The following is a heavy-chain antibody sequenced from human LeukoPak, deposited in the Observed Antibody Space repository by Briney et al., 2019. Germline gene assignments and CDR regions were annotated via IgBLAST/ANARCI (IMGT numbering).Heavy chain of an antibody. CDR1: GYSISSDYY. CDR2: IYHSGST. J-gene: IGHJ4*02. V-gene: IGHV4-38-2*01. Sequence: SETLSLTRAVSGYSISSDYYWGWIRQPPGKGLEWIGTIYHSGSTYLNPSLKSRLTISVDTSENQFSLNLNSVTAADTAVYYCTSGPNFYYFDFWGQGTLVTVSS. D-gene: IGHD3-3*01. CDR3: TSGPNFYYFDF.